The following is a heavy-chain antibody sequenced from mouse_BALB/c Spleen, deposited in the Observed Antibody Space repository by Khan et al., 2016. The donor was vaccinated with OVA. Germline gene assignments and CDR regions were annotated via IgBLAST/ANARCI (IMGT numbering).Heavy chain of an antibody. V-gene: IGHV1-77*01. CDR3: ARTYDYHYAMDY. D-gene: IGHD2-4*01. CDR1: GYTFTDYV. J-gene: IGHJ4*01. Sequence: QVQLQQSGPELVKPGASVKMSCKASGYTFTDYVISWVKQRTGQGLEWIGEIYPGSGSTYYNEKFKGKATLTADKSSNTAYMQRSSLTSEDSAVYFCARTYDYHYAMDYWGQGTSVTVSS. CDR2: IYPGSGST.